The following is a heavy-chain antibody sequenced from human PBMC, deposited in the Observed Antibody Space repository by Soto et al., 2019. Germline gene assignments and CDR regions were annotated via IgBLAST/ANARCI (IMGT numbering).Heavy chain of an antibody. CDR3: AKDIGAYDSSGSSN. CDR1: GFTFDDYA. D-gene: IGHD3-22*01. CDR2: ISWNSGSI. V-gene: IGHV3-9*01. Sequence: GGSLRLSCAASGFTFDDYAMHWVRQAPGKGLEWVSGISWNSGSIGYADSVKGRFTISRDNAKNSLYLQMNSLRAEDTALYYCAKDIGAYDSSGSSNWGQGTLVTVSS. J-gene: IGHJ4*02.